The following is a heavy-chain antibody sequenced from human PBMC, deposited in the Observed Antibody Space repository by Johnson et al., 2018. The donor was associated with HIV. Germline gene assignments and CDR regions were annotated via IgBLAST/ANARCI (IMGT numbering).Heavy chain of an antibody. J-gene: IGHJ3*02. D-gene: IGHD6-13*01. CDR3: ARAIAAAGTGGVDAFDI. V-gene: IGHV3-7*01. CDR2: IKQDGSEK. CDR1: GFTFSSYW. Sequence: MLLVESGGGLVQPGGSLRLSCAASGFTFSSYWMSWVRQAPGKGLEWVANIKQDGSEKYYVDSVKGRFTISRDNAKNSLYLQMNSLRAEDTAVYYCARAIAAAGTGGVDAFDIWGQGTMVTVSS.